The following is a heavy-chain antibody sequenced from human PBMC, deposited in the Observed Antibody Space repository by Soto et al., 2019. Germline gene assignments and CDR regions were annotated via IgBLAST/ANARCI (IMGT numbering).Heavy chain of an antibody. CDR1: GYTFTSYG. J-gene: IGHJ4*02. D-gene: IGHD3-22*01. Sequence: QVQLVQSGAEVKKPGASVKVSCKASGYTFTSYGISWVRQAPGQGLEWMGWISAYNGNTNYAQKLQGRVTMTTDTSTSTDYMELRSLRSDDTAVYYCARALVVYDSSGYYDEHFDYWGQGTLVTVSS. CDR2: ISAYNGNT. CDR3: ARALVVYDSSGYYDEHFDY. V-gene: IGHV1-18*04.